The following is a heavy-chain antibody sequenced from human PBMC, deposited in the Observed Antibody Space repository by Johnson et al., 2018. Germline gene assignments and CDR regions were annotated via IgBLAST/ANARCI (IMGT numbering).Heavy chain of an antibody. CDR2: INHSGST. J-gene: IGHJ3*02. Sequence: QVQLQQWGAGLLKPSETLSLTCAVYGGSFSGYYWSWIRQPPGKGLEWIGEINHSGSTNYNPSLKSRVTISVDTSKNQFSLELSSVTAADTAVDYCAGGRRAARRGDAFDIWGQGTMVTVSS. V-gene: IGHV4-34*01. CDR3: AGGRRAARRGDAFDI. D-gene: IGHD6-6*01. CDR1: GGSFSGYY.